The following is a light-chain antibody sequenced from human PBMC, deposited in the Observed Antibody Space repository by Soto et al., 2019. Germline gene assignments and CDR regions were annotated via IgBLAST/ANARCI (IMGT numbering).Light chain of an antibody. J-gene: IGLJ1*01. CDR3: GSYASGGAYV. V-gene: IGLV2-14*01. CDR1: SSDVGGYNA. Sequence: QSALTQPASVGGSPGQSITISCTGTSSDVGGYNAVSWYQQHPGEAPKLMIYDVSNRPSGASDRFSGSKSGNTASLTISGLQAEDEADYYCGSYASGGAYVFGTGTKLTVL. CDR2: DVS.